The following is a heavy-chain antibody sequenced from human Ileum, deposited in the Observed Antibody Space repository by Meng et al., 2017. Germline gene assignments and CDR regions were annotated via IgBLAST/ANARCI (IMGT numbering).Heavy chain of an antibody. CDR3: AGFVGFCGSGSCYFDS. CDR2: TNAADGNT. CDR1: GYSFSNYV. Sequence: QVQLVQSGAEVKKSGASVKVSCKASGYSFSNYVIHWVRQAPGQSLEWMGWTNAADGNTRYWKKLQGRVTIPRDTSATTAYMGLSSLRSEDTAIYYCAGFVGFCGSGSCYFDSWGQGTLVTVSS. J-gene: IGHJ4*02. V-gene: IGHV1-3*01. D-gene: IGHD2-15*01.